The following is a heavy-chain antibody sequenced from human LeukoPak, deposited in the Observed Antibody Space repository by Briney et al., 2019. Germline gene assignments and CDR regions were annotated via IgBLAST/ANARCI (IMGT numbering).Heavy chain of an antibody. V-gene: IGHV3-23*01. CDR1: GFTFSNYA. J-gene: IGHJ4*02. Sequence: GGSLRLSCAASGFTFSNYAMSWVRQAPGKGLEWVSAISGSGGNTYYADSVKGRFTISRDNSKNTLHLQMNSLGAEDTALYYCAKRSSDYWGQGTLVTVSS. CDR2: ISGSGGNT. D-gene: IGHD1-26*01. CDR3: AKRSSDY.